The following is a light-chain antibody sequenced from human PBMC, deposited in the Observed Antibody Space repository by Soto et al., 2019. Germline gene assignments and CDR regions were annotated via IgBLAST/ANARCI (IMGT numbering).Light chain of an antibody. J-gene: IGLJ1*01. CDR3: SSYTSSSTQV. CDR1: SSDVGGYNF. V-gene: IGLV2-14*03. CDR2: DVS. Sequence: QSVLTQPASVSGSPGQWITISCTGTSSDVGGYNFVSWYQCHPGKAPKLMIYDVSNRPSGASTRFSGSKSGNTASLTISGLQAEDEADYYCSSYTSSSTQVFGTGTKVTVL.